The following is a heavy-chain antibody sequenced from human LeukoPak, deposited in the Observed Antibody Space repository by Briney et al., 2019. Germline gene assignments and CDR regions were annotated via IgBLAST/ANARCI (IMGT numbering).Heavy chain of an antibody. CDR1: GFTFSSYS. CDR3: ARGPVLRFLEWHYFDY. Sequence: GGPLRLSCAASGFTFSSYSMNWVRQAPGKGLEWVSSISSSSSTIYYADSVKGRFTISRDNAKNSLYLQMNSLRAEDTAVYYCARGPVLRFLEWHYFDYWGQGTLVTVSS. CDR2: ISSSSSTI. D-gene: IGHD3-3*01. V-gene: IGHV3-48*01. J-gene: IGHJ4*02.